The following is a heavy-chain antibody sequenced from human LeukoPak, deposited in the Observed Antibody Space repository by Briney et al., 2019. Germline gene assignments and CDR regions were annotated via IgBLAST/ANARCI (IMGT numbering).Heavy chain of an antibody. CDR2: ISGDGTAT. V-gene: IGHV3-23*01. D-gene: IGHD5-18*01. CDR3: AKVSTMVTFSDY. CDR1: GFTFRSYA. J-gene: IGHJ4*02. Sequence: GGSLRLSCAASGFTFRSYAMSWVRQAPGKGLEWVSAISGDGTATFYADSVKGRFTISRDNSKDTLWLQMNSLRAEDTAVYYCAKVSTMVTFSDYWGQGTLVTVSS.